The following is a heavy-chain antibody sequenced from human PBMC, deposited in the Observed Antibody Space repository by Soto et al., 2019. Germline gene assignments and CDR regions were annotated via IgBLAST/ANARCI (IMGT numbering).Heavy chain of an antibody. CDR1: GFTVSSDG. CDR3: AKDEGYYDSSGSYDY. D-gene: IGHD3-22*01. Sequence: TGGSLSRSCAASGFTVSSDGMHWVRQAPGKGLEWVAVISYDGSNKYYADSVQGRFTISRDNSKNTLYLQMNSLRAEDTAVYYCAKDEGYYDSSGSYDYWGQGTLVTVSS. CDR2: ISYDGSNK. V-gene: IGHV3-30*18. J-gene: IGHJ4*02.